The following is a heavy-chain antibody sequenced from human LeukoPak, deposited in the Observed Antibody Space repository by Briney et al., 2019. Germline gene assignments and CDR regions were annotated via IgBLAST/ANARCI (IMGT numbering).Heavy chain of an antibody. J-gene: IGHJ4*02. CDR3: AREGGPYRPLDY. CDR1: GGSITNTNY. Sequence: SETLSLTCTVSGGSITNTNYWTWVRQPPGKGLEWIGEVNLQGSTNYNPSLMGRVAISVDTSENHISLQLTSVTAANTAVYYCAREGGPYRPLDYSGQGALVTVSS. V-gene: IGHV4-4*02. CDR2: VNLQGST.